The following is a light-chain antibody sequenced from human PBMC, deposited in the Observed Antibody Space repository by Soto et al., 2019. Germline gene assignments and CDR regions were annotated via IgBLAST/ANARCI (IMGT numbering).Light chain of an antibody. CDR3: QVWDSSGDHSVV. CDR1: NIGGKS. Sequence: YELTQPPSVSVAPGKTATITCGGSNIGGKSVQWYKPTPGQAPVLVIYSDTDRPSGIPGRFSGSNSGTTATLTINSVEAGDEDDYYCQVWDSSGDHSVVFGGGTKLTVL. J-gene: IGLJ2*01. V-gene: IGLV3-21*04. CDR2: SDT.